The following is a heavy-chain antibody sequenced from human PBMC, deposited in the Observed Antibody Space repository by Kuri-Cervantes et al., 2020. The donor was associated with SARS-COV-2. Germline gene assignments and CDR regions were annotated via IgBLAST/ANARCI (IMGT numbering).Heavy chain of an antibody. CDR2: ISGSGGST. D-gene: IGHD1-7*01. Sequence: GGSLRLSCAASGFTFSSYAMSWVRQAPGKGLEWVSAISGSGGSTYYADSVKGRFTISRDNAKNTLYLQMNSLRAEDTAVYYCASAGITGTTFYFDYWGQGTLVTVSS. V-gene: IGHV3-23*01. CDR3: ASAGITGTTFYFDY. CDR1: GFTFSSYA. J-gene: IGHJ4*02.